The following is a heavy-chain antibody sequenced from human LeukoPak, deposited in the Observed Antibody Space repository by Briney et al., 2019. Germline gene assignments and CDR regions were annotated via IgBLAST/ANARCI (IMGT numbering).Heavy chain of an antibody. D-gene: IGHD2-15*01. CDR2: IYTSRNT. CDR3: ARDGDIVVVVAGNHAFDI. CDR1: GDSISSGSSY. Sequence: SETLSLTCTVSGDSISSGSSYWSWIRQPAGKGLEWIGHIYTSRNTNYNPSLKSRVTISVDTSKNQFSLKLTSVTAADTAVYYCARDGDIVVVVAGNHAFDIWGQGTMVTASS. J-gene: IGHJ3*02. V-gene: IGHV4-61*09.